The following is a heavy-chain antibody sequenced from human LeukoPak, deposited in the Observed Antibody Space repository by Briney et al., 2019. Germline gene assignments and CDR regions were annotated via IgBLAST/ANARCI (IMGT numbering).Heavy chain of an antibody. Sequence: GGSLRLSCAASGFTVSNSYMSWVRQAPGKGLEWVSAISDSGGSTYYADSVKGRFTISRDNSKNTLYLQMNSLRAEDTAIYYCAKRDTTYWGQGTLVTVSS. D-gene: IGHD1-26*01. CDR1: GFTVSNSY. J-gene: IGHJ4*02. CDR3: AKRDTTY. V-gene: IGHV3-23*01. CDR2: ISDSGGST.